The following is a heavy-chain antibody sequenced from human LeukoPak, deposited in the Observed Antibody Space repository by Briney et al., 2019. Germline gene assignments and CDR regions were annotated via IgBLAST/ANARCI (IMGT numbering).Heavy chain of an antibody. D-gene: IGHD2-15*01. Sequence: ASVKVSCKASGYTFNNYGISWVRQAPGQGLEWMGWISADNGNTNYAQKVQGRVTMTTDTSTRTVYMEVRSLRSDDTAMYYCARDIGYCRGGRCPYWFDPWGQGTLVTVSS. CDR2: ISADNGNT. V-gene: IGHV1-18*01. CDR3: ARDIGYCRGGRCPYWFDP. CDR1: GYTFNNYG. J-gene: IGHJ5*02.